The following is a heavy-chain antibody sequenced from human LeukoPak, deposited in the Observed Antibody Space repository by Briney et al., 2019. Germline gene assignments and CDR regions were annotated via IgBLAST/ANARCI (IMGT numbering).Heavy chain of an antibody. Sequence: TGGSLRLSCAASGFTFDDYGMSWVRQAPGKGLEWVSGINWNGGSTGYADSVKGRFTISRDNAKNSLYLQMNSLRAEDTALYYCARVFSSGWYGGFDYWRQATLVTVFS. CDR3: ARVFSSGWYGGFDY. V-gene: IGHV3-20*04. CDR1: GFTFDDYG. D-gene: IGHD6-19*01. CDR2: INWNGGST. J-gene: IGHJ4*02.